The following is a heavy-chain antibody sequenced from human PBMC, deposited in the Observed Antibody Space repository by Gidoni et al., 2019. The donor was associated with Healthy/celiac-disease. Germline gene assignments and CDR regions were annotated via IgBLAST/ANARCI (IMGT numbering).Heavy chain of an antibody. CDR2: IIPIFGTA. D-gene: IGHD5-18*01. J-gene: IGHJ6*03. CDR3: ARAGRRRDTAMQGYYYYYMDV. Sequence: QVQLVQSGAAVKKPGSSVKVSCKASGGTFRSYAISWVRQAPGQGLEWMGGIIPIFGTANYAQKFQGRVTITADESTSTAYMELSSLRSEDTAVYYCARAGRRRDTAMQGYYYYYMDVWGKGTTVTVSS. CDR1: GGTFRSYA. V-gene: IGHV1-69*01.